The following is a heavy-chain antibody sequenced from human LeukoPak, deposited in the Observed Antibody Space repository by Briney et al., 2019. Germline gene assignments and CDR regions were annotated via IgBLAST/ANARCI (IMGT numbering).Heavy chain of an antibody. J-gene: IGHJ4*02. CDR3: ARDRYDILTGYRGGGDY. CDR1: GYTFTSYG. D-gene: IGHD3-9*01. V-gene: IGHV1-18*01. CDR2: ISAYNGNT. Sequence: ASVKVSCTASGYTFTSYGISWVRQAPGQGLEWMGWISAYNGNTNYAQKLQGRVTMTTDTSTSTAYMELRSLRSDDTAVYYCARDRYDILTGYRGGGDYWGQGTLVTVSS.